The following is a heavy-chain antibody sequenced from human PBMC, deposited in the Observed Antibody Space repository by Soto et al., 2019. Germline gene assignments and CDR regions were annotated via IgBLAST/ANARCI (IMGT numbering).Heavy chain of an antibody. CDR2: IYPGDSDT. V-gene: IGHV5-51*01. J-gene: IGHJ4*02. CDR3: ARDELHDAVGYFYGN. CDR1: GYSFTSYW. Sequence: PGESLKISCKGSGYSFTSYWIGWVRQMPGKGLEWMGIIYPGDSDTRYSPSFQGQVTISADKSISTAYLQWSRLRSDDTAVYYCARDELHDAVGYFYGNWGQGTLVTVSS. D-gene: IGHD3-22*01.